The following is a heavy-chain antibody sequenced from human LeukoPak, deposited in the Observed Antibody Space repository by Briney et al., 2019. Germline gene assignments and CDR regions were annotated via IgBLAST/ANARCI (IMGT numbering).Heavy chain of an antibody. CDR1: RFTFNTYW. CDR2: IDSDGYST. D-gene: IGHD1-1*01. V-gene: IGHV3-74*01. CDR3: ASEGTTGTTWGPDY. J-gene: IGHJ4*02. Sequence: GGSLRLSCAASRFTFNTYWMHWVRHAPGKGLVRVSRIDSDGYSTAYADSVKGRFTISRDNAKNTLYLQMNSLRAEDTAVYYCASEGTTGTTWGPDYWGQGTLVTVSS.